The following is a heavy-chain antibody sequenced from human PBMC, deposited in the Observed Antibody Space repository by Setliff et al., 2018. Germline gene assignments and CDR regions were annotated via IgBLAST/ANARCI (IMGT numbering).Heavy chain of an antibody. D-gene: IGHD3-3*01. V-gene: IGHV1-2*04. Sequence: GASVKVSCKASGYTFTDYYIHWVRQAPGQGLEWMGRINPDSGGTNYAQKFQGWVTMTRDTSISTAYMELSRLRSDDTAVYDCARGRDFWSGYLVYWGQGTLVTVSS. CDR1: GYTFTDYY. CDR3: ARGRDFWSGYLVY. CDR2: INPDSGGT. J-gene: IGHJ4*02.